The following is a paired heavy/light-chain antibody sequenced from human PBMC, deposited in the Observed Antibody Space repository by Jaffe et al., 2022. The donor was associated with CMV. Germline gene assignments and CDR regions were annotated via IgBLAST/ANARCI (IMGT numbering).Heavy chain of an antibody. CDR3: ARASYDYVWGSYRYREDSGDYFDY. CDR2: ISSSSSTI. D-gene: IGHD3-16*02. J-gene: IGHJ4*02. CDR1: GFTFSSYS. V-gene: IGHV3-48*02. Sequence: EVQLVESGGGLVQPGGSLRLSCAASGFTFSSYSMNWVRQAPGKGLEWVSYISSSSSTIYYADSVKGRFTISRDNAKNSLYLQMNSLRDEDTAVYYCARASYDYVWGSYRYREDSGDYFDYWGQGTLVTVSS.
Light chain of an antibody. Sequence: DIVMTQTPLSLSVTPGQPASISCKSSQSLLHSDGKTYLYWYLQKPGQSPQLLIYEVSSRFSGVPDRFSGSGSGTDFTLKISRVEAEDVGVYYCMQGIHLPPTFGQGTKLEIK. V-gene: IGKV2-29*02. J-gene: IGKJ2*01. CDR1: QSLLHSDGKTY. CDR2: EVS. CDR3: MQGIHLPPT.